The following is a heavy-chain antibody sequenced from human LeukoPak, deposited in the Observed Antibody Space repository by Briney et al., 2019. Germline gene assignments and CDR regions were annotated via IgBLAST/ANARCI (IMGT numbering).Heavy chain of an antibody. Sequence: GESLKISFKSSGYSFTNYWIGWVRQMPGKGLEWMGIIYPADSDTRYSPSFVGQVTISVDKSINTAYLQWSSLRASDTAFYYCTSHTSGNWFDPWGQGTLVTVSS. CDR1: GYSFTNYW. D-gene: IGHD2-2*01. CDR3: TSHTSGNWFDP. J-gene: IGHJ5*02. CDR2: IYPADSDT. V-gene: IGHV5-51*01.